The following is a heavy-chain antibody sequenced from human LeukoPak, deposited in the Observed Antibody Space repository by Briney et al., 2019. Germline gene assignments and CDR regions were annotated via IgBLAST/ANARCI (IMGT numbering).Heavy chain of an antibody. D-gene: IGHD6-19*01. CDR1: GFTFDDDA. CDR3: AKRGGSSGWYLGAFDI. CDR2: ISGDGGST. Sequence: GGSLRLSCAASGFTFDDDAMHWVRQAPGKGLEWVSLISGDGGSTYYADSVKGRFTISRDNSKNSLYLQMNSLRTEDTALYYCAKRGGSSGWYLGAFDIWGQGTMVTVSS. J-gene: IGHJ3*02. V-gene: IGHV3-43*02.